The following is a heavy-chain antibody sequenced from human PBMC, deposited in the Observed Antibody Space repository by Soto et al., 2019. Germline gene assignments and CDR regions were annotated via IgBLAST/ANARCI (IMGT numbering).Heavy chain of an antibody. CDR1: GFTFSNHA. CDR3: ARDSTGWYFDY. Sequence: GGSLRLSCEASGFTFSNHAMSWFRQAPGQGLEWVSAVNGGGDSTFSAGSVKGRFTISRDNAKNSLYLQMNSLRAEDAAVYYCARDSTGWYFDYWGQGTLVTVSS. J-gene: IGHJ4*02. CDR2: VNGGGDST. D-gene: IGHD6-19*01. V-gene: IGHV3-23*01.